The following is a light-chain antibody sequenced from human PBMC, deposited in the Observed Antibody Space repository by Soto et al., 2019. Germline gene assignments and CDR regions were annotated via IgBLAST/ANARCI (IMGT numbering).Light chain of an antibody. Sequence: QSALTQPPSASGSPGQSVTISCTGTSSDVGVYNYVSWYQQHPGKAPKLMIYEVSNRPSGVPDRFSGSKSGNTASLTVSGLQAEDEADYYCSSFAGNNNLVFGGGTQLTVL. CDR1: SSDVGVYNY. V-gene: IGLV2-8*01. J-gene: IGLJ2*01. CDR2: EVS. CDR3: SSFAGNNNLV.